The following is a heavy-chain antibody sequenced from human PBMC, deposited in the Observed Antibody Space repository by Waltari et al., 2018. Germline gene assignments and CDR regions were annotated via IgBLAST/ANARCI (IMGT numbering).Heavy chain of an antibody. CDR2: ITPSGGST. J-gene: IGHJ5*02. D-gene: IGHD2-15*01. CDR3: AGVAVTATRVGWFDP. Sequence: QVQLVQSGAEVKKPGASVTVSCKASGYTFTTYYMHWVRQAPGQGLEWMGIITPSGGSTTYAQKFQGRITMTRDTSTSTVYLELSSLRSEDTAVYYCAGVAVTATRVGWFDPWGLGTLVTVSS. V-gene: IGHV1-46*03. CDR1: GYTFTTYY.